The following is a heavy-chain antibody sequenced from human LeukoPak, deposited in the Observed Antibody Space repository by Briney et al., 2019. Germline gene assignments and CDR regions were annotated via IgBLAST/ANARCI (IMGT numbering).Heavy chain of an antibody. V-gene: IGHV3-23*01. J-gene: IGHJ4*02. CDR1: GFTFSSYA. CDR2: ISGSGGST. Sequence: GGSLRLSCAATGFTFSSYAMSWVRQAPGKGLEWVSAISGSGGSTYYAASVKGRFTISRDNSKSTLYLQMNSLRAEDTAVYYCAKGVVGATVFDYWGQGTLVTVSS. CDR3: AKGVVGATVFDY. D-gene: IGHD1-26*01.